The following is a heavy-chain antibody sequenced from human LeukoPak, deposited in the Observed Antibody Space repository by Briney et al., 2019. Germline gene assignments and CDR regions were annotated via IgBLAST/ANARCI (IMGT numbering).Heavy chain of an antibody. D-gene: IGHD5-18*01. J-gene: IGHJ6*02. CDR1: GDTFTGYY. CDR3: AREGYSDVEGWYYYYGMDV. CDR2: INPNSDGT. Sequence: ASVKISCKASGDTFTGYYMHCVRQAPGQGLVWMGWINPNSDGTNYTQKFQGRVTMTRDTSISTAYMELSRLRSDDTAVYYCAREGYSDVEGWYYYYGMDVWGQGTTVTVSS. V-gene: IGHV1-2*02.